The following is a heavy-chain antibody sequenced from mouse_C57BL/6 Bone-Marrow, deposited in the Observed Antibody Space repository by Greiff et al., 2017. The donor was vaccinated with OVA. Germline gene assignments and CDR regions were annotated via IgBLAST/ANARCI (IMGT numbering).Heavy chain of an antibody. CDR3: SRLRFYAMDY. CDR2: ISSGGGST. V-gene: IGHV5-12-1*01. J-gene: IGHJ4*01. CDR1: GFPFSSFD. Sequence: EVKLVESGGGLVKPGGSLKLSCAASGFPFSSFDMSWVRQTPEKRLEWVAYISSGGGSTYYPDTVKGRFTISRDNAKHTLYLQMISLMSKDKAMYFLSRLRFYAMDYWCQGTSVTVSS.